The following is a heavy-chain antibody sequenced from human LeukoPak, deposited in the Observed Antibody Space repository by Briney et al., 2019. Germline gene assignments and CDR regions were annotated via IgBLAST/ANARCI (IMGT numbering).Heavy chain of an antibody. CDR2: IKQDGSEK. D-gene: IGHD3-3*02. V-gene: IGHV3-7*01. Sequence: GGSLRLSCAASGITFSSSWMSWVRQAPGKGLEWVANIKQDGSEKYYVDSVKGRFTISRDNAKNSLYLQMNSLRAEDTAVYYCARDRALAVWGQGTLVTVSS. CDR3: ARDRALAV. J-gene: IGHJ4*02. CDR1: GITFSSSW.